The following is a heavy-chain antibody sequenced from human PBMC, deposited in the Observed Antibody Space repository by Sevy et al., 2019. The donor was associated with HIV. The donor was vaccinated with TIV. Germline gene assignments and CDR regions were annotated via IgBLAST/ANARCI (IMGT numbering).Heavy chain of an antibody. CDR2: ITSSGDTI. D-gene: IGHD4-17*01. Sequence: GGSLRLSCAASGFTFSDYYMTWIRQAPGKGLEWVAYITSSGDTIYYADSVKGRFTISRDNAKNSLYLQMNNLRAEDTAVYYCARGYDYSDYAFDYWGQGTLVTVSS. CDR3: ARGYDYSDYAFDY. J-gene: IGHJ4*02. CDR1: GFTFSDYY. V-gene: IGHV3-11*01.